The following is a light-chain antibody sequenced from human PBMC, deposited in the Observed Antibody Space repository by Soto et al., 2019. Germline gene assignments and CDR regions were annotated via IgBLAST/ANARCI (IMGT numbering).Light chain of an antibody. CDR1: SSNIASNT. J-gene: IGLJ2*01. V-gene: IGLV1-44*01. CDR3: AAWDDSLNGTL. CDR2: NNN. Sequence: QSVLTQPPSASGTPGQRVTISCSGSSSNIASNTVNWYQQLPGTAPKLLIDNNNHRPSGVLDRFTGSKSGTSASLDFSGLQSEDEADDYCAAWDDSLNGTLFGGGTKLTV.